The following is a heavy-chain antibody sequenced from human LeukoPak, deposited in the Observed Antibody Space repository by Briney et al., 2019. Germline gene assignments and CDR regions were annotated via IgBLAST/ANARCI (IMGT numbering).Heavy chain of an antibody. CDR2: INHSGST. J-gene: IGHJ6*03. V-gene: IGHV4-34*01. D-gene: IGHD4-17*01. Sequence: PSETLSLTCAVYGGSFSVYYWSWIRQPPGKGLEWIGEINHSGSTNYNPSLKSRVTISVDTSKNQFSLKLSSVTAADTAVYYCARSASTTDYYYYYMDVWGKGTTVTVSS. CDR1: GGSFSVYY. CDR3: ARSASTTDYYYYYMDV.